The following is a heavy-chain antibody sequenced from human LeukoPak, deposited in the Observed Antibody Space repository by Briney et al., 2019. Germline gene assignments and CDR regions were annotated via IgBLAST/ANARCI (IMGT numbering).Heavy chain of an antibody. D-gene: IGHD4-11*01. Sequence: SETLSLTCTVSGGSISSSSYYWGWIRQPPGKGLEWIVSIYYRVSTYYNPSLKSRVTISVDTSKNQFSLKLSYVTAADTAVYYCARLDYRNLPYFDYWGKGNLVTVSS. V-gene: IGHV4-39*01. CDR3: ARLDYRNLPYFDY. CDR2: IYYRVST. J-gene: IGHJ4*02. CDR1: GGSISSSSYY.